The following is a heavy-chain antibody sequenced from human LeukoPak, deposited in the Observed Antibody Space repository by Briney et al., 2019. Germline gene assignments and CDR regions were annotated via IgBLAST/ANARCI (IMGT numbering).Heavy chain of an antibody. J-gene: IGHJ4*02. CDR2: ISYDGSNK. D-gene: IGHD3-10*01. CDR3: AKDNVSGSDYTSYIGY. V-gene: IGHV3-30*18. Sequence: GGSLTLSCAASGFTFSSYGMQWARQAPGKGLEWVAVISYDGSNKYYAASVKGQFTISRDNSKNTLYLQMNSLRAEDTAVYYCAKDNVSGSDYTSYIGYWGQGTLVTVSS. CDR1: GFTFSSYG.